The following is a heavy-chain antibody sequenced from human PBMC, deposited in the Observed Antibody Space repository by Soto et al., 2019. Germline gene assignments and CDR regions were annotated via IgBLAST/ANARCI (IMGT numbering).Heavy chain of an antibody. J-gene: IGHJ6*02. D-gene: IGHD6-13*01. CDR1: GYSFTIYC. CDR2: IYTGDSDT. Sequence: GEALTISFKGSGYSFTIYCIGWVRQIPGKGLELMGIIYTGDSDTRYRPYLKGQVTISDDKSISTDYLQWSSLKASDTAMYYCARTAEAGKYYYGMDVWGQGTTVTVSS. V-gene: IGHV5-51*01. CDR3: ARTAEAGKYYYGMDV.